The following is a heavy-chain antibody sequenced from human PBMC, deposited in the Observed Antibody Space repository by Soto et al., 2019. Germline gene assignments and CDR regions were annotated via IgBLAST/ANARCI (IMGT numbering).Heavy chain of an antibody. V-gene: IGHV3-30-3*01. Sequence: QVLLMDSGGGVVQPGRSLRLSCAASGFTFSSYAMNWVRQAPGKELEWVALISHDGINKYYADSVRGRFTISRDSSTNTLYLQMNSLRAADTAVYYCGRCTSTSCHLGSDYWGQGTLVTVSS. D-gene: IGHD2-2*01. CDR1: GFTFSSYA. CDR3: GRCTSTSCHLGSDY. CDR2: ISHDGINK. J-gene: IGHJ4*02.